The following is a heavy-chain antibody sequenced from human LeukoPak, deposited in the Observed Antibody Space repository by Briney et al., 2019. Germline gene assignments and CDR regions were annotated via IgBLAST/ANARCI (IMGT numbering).Heavy chain of an antibody. V-gene: IGHV4-39*07. CDR1: GGSISSYY. Sequence: SETLSHTCTGSGGSISSYYWGGSRQPPGKGLEWIGSISYRGTTYYNPSLKSRVTISVDTSKNHFSLNLSSVTAADTAVYYCARDLGNLEARPDSWGQGTLVTLSS. CDR2: ISYRGTT. J-gene: IGHJ4*02. D-gene: IGHD6-6*01. CDR3: ARDLGNLEARPDS.